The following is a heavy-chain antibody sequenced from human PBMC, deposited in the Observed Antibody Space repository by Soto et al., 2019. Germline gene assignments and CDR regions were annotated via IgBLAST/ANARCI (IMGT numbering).Heavy chain of an antibody. J-gene: IGHJ6*02. CDR2: ISGRGSTT. V-gene: IGHV3-23*01. CDR3: VKPCSSTSCRFSYYGMDV. D-gene: IGHD2-2*01. Sequence: GGSLRLSCAASGFTFSTYAMTWVRQAPGKGLEWVSSISGRGSTTFYADSVKGRFTISRDTSKNTLYLQMNSLRAEDSAVYYCVKPCSSTSCRFSYYGMDVCGQGTTVTVS. CDR1: GFTFSTYA.